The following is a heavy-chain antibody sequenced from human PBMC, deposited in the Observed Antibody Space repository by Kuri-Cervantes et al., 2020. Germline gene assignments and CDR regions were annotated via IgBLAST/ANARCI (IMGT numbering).Heavy chain of an antibody. J-gene: IGHJ6*03. CDR1: GFTYSGYW. Sequence: GEPLKISCATSGFTYSGYWMTWVRQAPGKGLEWVASIDRDGREIFYVDSVKGRFTISRDNAKNSLSLQMNSLRAEDTAVYYCAREAEAYYVFWSDHTAYYMDVWGKGTTVTVSS. CDR2: IDRDGREI. CDR3: AREAEAYYVFWSDHTAYYMDV. D-gene: IGHD3-3*01. V-gene: IGHV3-7*01.